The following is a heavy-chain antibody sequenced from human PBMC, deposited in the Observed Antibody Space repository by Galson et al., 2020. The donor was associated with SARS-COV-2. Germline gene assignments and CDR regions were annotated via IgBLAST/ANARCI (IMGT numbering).Heavy chain of an antibody. Sequence: ASVKVSCKASGYTFTSYGISWVRQAPGQGLEWVAWISAFNGNTYYAQKLQGRVTMTTDTSTSTAYMELRSLRSDDTAVYYCARELGSGTYHSLDYWGQGTLVTVSS. V-gene: IGHV1-18*01. CDR1: GYTFTSYG. CDR2: ISAFNGNT. J-gene: IGHJ4*02. CDR3: ARELGSGTYHSLDY. D-gene: IGHD3-10*01.